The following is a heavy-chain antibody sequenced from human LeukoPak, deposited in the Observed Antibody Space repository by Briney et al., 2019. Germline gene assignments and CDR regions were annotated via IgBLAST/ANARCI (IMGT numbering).Heavy chain of an antibody. J-gene: IGHJ5*02. CDR3: ARGESRYCSSTSCYTVGAPRFGP. D-gene: IGHD2-2*02. CDR2: ISYDGSNK. Sequence: GGSLRLSCAASGFTFSSYAMHWVRQAPGKGLEWVAVISYDGSNKYYADSVKGRFTISRDNSKNTLYLQMNSLRAEDTAVYYCARGESRYCSSTSCYTVGAPRFGPWGQGTLVTVSS. CDR1: GFTFSSYA. V-gene: IGHV3-30-3*01.